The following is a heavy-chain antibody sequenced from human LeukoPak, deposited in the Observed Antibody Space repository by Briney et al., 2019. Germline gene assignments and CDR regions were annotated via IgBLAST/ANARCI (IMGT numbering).Heavy chain of an antibody. D-gene: IGHD6-19*01. V-gene: IGHV4-34*01. CDR1: GGSFSGYY. CDR3: ARDYVGVAGTFDY. Sequence: PSETLSLTCAVYGGSFSGYYWSWFRQPPGKGLEWIGEINHSGSTNYNPSLKSRVSISVDTSKNQFSLKLSSVTAVDTAVYFCARDYVGVAGTFDYWGQGTLVTVSS. J-gene: IGHJ4*02. CDR2: INHSGST.